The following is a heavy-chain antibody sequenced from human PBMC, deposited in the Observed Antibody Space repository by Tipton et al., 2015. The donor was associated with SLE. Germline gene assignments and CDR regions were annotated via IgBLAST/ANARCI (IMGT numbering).Heavy chain of an antibody. CDR2: IYDSGST. Sequence: TLSVTCTVSGGSISSYYWNWIRQTPGKGLEWIGYIYDSGSTNYNSSLESRVTISVDTSRSQFSLTLSSVTAADTAVYYCARGGWELSFDYWGQGTLVTVSS. CDR3: ARGGWELSFDY. V-gene: IGHV4-59*01. J-gene: IGHJ4*02. D-gene: IGHD1-26*01. CDR1: GGSISSYY.